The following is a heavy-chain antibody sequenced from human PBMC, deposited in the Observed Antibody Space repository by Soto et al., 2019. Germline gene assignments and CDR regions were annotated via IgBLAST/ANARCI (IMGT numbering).Heavy chain of an antibody. CDR2: IKSKTDGGTT. J-gene: IGHJ4*02. D-gene: IGHD3-9*01. CDR3: TTSILTGYFRWSIFDY. CDR1: GFTFSNAW. V-gene: IGHV3-15*07. Sequence: GGSLRLSCAASGFTFSNAWMNWVRQAPGKGQEWVARIKSKTDGGTTDYAAPVKGRFTISRDDSKNTLFLQMNSLKTEDTAVYYCTTSILTGYFRWSIFDYWGQGNLVTVSS.